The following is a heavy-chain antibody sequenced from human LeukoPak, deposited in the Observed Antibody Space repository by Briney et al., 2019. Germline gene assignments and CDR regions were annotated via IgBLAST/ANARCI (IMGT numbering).Heavy chain of an antibody. CDR3: AKTTVGYSSGRYPGWPADC. CDR2: IEDSRGGT. J-gene: IGHJ4*02. CDR1: GLTFSTYA. V-gene: IGHV3-23*01. D-gene: IGHD6-19*01. Sequence: GGSLRLSCAASGLTFSTYAMSWVRQAPGKGLEWVSGIEDSRGGTFYADSVKGRFTISRDNSKNTVYLQMNSLTADDTAVYYCAKTTVGYSSGRYPGWPADCWGQGTLVTVSS.